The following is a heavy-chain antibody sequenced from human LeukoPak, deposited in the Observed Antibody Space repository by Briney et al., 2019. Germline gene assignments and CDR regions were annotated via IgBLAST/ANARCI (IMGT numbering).Heavy chain of an antibody. CDR1: GGSISSSSFY. J-gene: IGHJ4*02. CDR3: PRLPTITFFDY. CDR2: IYYSGST. V-gene: IGHV4-39*01. Sequence: KPSETLSLTCTVSGGSISSSSFYWGWIRQPPGRGLEWIGSIYYSGSTSYNPSLKSRVTISVDTSKNQFSLKLSSVTAADTAVYYCPRLPTITFFDYWGQGTLVTVSS. D-gene: IGHD5-12*01.